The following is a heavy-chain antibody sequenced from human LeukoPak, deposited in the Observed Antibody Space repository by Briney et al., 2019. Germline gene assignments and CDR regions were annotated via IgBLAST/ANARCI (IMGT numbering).Heavy chain of an antibody. V-gene: IGHV4-31*03. Sequence: SETLSLTCTVSGGSISSGGYYWSWIRQHPGKGLEWIGYIYYSGSTYYNPSLKSRVTISVDTSKNQFSLKLSSVTAADTAVYYYARSDTADWYYYDSSGSGMDVWGQGTTVTVSS. D-gene: IGHD3-22*01. CDR2: IYYSGST. CDR3: ARSDTADWYYYDSSGSGMDV. J-gene: IGHJ6*02. CDR1: GGSISSGGYY.